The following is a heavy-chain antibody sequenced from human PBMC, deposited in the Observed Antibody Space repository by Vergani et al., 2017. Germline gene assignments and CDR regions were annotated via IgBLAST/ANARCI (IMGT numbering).Heavy chain of an antibody. D-gene: IGHD6-6*01. J-gene: IGHJ4*02. Sequence: QVQLVQSGAEVKKPGSSVKVSCKASGGTFSSYTISWVRQAPGQGLEWMGIINPSGGSTTYAQKFQGRVTMTRDTSTSTVYMDLSTLGSEDTAVYYCARDLEYSSSSTPFYWGQGTLVTVSS. CDR1: GGTFSSYT. V-gene: IGHV1-46*03. CDR3: ARDLEYSSSSTPFY. CDR2: INPSGGST.